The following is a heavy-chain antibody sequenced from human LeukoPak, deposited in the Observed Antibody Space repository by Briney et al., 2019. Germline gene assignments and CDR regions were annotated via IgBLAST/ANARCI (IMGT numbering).Heavy chain of an antibody. D-gene: IGHD3-9*01. J-gene: IGHJ5*02. CDR2: VYYSGST. V-gene: IGHV4-39*01. CDR1: GGSISNTNDY. Sequence: SETLSLTCTVSGGSISNTNDYWGWIRQPPGKGLEWIGSVYYSGSTYYNPSLKSRVTIFVDTSKKQISLKLSSVTAADTAVYYCARHVPVYYDLLPGGWFDPWGQGTLVTVSS. CDR3: ARHVPVYYDLLPGGWFDP.